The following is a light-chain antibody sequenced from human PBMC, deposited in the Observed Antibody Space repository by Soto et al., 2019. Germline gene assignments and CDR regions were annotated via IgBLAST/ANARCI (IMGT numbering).Light chain of an antibody. CDR1: SSNIGNNY. J-gene: IGLJ1*01. Sequence: QSVLTQPPSVSAAPGQKVTISCSGSSSNIGNNYVSWYQQLPGTAPKLLIYENNKRPSGIPDRFSGSKSGTSATLGITGLQTGDEADYYCGKRDSSLSAYVFGTGNKVTGL. CDR2: ENN. CDR3: GKRDSSLSAYV. V-gene: IGLV1-51*02.